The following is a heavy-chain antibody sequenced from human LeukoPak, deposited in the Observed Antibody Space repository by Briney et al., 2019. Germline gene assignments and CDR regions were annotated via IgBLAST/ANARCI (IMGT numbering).Heavy chain of an antibody. V-gene: IGHV3-53*01. J-gene: IGHJ4*02. CDR2: IYSGGST. CDR3: AKGYNYAYEY. CDR1: GFTVSSSY. D-gene: IGHD5-18*01. Sequence: GGSLRLSCAASGFTVSSSYMSWVRQAPGKGLEWVSLIYSGGSTYYAASVKGRFTISRHNSKNTLYLQMNSLSPEDTAVYYCAKGYNYAYEYWGQGTLVTVSS.